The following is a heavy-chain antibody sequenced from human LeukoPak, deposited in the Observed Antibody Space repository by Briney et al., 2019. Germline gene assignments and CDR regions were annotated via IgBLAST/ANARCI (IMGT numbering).Heavy chain of an antibody. CDR1: GFTFSSYG. CDR2: IWYDGSNK. Sequence: QPGRSLRLTCAASGFTFSSYGMHWVRQAPGKGLEWVAVIWYDGSNKYYADSVKGRFTISRDNSKNTLYLQMNSLRAEDTAVYYCARDLGDGYNYYFDYWGQGTLVIVSS. D-gene: IGHD5-24*01. V-gene: IGHV3-33*01. CDR3: ARDLGDGYNYYFDY. J-gene: IGHJ4*02.